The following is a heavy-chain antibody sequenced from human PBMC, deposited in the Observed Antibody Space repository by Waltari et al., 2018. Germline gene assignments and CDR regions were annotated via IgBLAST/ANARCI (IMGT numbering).Heavy chain of an antibody. CDR3: TAARGYYDILTGYYFDY. D-gene: IGHD3-9*01. CDR1: GFTFRNTW. J-gene: IGHJ4*02. CDR2: IKSKAHGGTA. Sequence: DVQLVESGGGLVKPGGSLRLSCAVSGFTFRNTWMLWVRRAPGKGLEWVGRIKSKAHGGTADYAAPVKGRFSISRDDSKDTLYLQMNSLETEDTAVYYCTAARGYYDILTGYYFDYWGQGTLVTVSS. V-gene: IGHV3-15*01.